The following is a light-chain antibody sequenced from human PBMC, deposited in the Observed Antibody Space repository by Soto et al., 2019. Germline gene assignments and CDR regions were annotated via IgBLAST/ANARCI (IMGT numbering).Light chain of an antibody. CDR3: QQYGSSPPWT. CDR2: GAS. V-gene: IGKV3-20*01. Sequence: EIVLTQSPGTLSLSPGERATLSCRASQSFSSSYLAWYQQKPGQAPRLLIYGASSRATGIPDRFSGSGSGTYFTLTISRLEPEDFAVYYCQQYGSSPPWTFGQGTKVVVK. J-gene: IGKJ1*01. CDR1: QSFSSSY.